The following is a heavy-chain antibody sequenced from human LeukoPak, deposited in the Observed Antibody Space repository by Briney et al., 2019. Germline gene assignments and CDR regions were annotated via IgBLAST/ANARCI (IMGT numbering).Heavy chain of an antibody. Sequence: GSLRLSCAASGFTFSSYWMSWVRQAPGKGLEWLSYISSSTNTIYYADSVKGRFTISRDNAKNSLYLQMNGLGAEDTAVYYCARELNGYGYYFFDYWGPGTLVTVSS. J-gene: IGHJ4*02. CDR3: ARELNGYGYYFFDY. V-gene: IGHV3-48*04. CDR2: ISSSTNTI. CDR1: GFTFSSYW. D-gene: IGHD3-16*01.